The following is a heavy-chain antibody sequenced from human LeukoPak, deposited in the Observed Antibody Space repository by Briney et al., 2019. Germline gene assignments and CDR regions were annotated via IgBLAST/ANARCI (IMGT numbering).Heavy chain of an antibody. Sequence: PSETLSLTCTVSGGSISSGGYYWSWIRQPPGKGLEWIGYIYHSGSTYYNPSLKSRVTISVDRSKNQFSLKLSSVTAADTAVYYCARDYRPSQQMDAFDIWGQGTMVTVSS. D-gene: IGHD3-16*02. CDR3: ARDYRPSQQMDAFDI. CDR2: IYHSGST. J-gene: IGHJ3*02. CDR1: GGSISSGGYY. V-gene: IGHV4-30-2*01.